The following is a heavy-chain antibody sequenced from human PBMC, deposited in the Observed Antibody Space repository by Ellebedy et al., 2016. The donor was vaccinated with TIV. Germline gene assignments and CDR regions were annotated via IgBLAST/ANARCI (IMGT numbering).Heavy chain of an antibody. Sequence: GESLKISYAASGFTFSSYAMHWVRQAPGKGLEWVAVISYDGSNKYYADSVKGRFTISRDNSKNTLYLQMNSLRAEDTAVYYCAREYYDILTGYPSYFDYWGQGTLVTVSS. D-gene: IGHD3-9*01. J-gene: IGHJ4*02. CDR3: AREYYDILTGYPSYFDY. CDR2: ISYDGSNK. CDR1: GFTFSSYA. V-gene: IGHV3-30-3*01.